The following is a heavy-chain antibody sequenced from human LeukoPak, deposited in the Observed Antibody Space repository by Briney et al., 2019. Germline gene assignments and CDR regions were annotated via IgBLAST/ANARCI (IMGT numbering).Heavy chain of an antibody. J-gene: IGHJ5*02. CDR2: ISYDGSNK. V-gene: IGHV3-30*18. Sequence: PGVSLRLSCAASGFTFSSYGMLRVPQAPGKGLVWVAVISYDGSNKYYADYVKVRFTISRDNSKNTLYLQMNSLRAEDTGVYYCAKSFLTFGGVIERWFDPWGQGTLVTVSS. CDR1: GFTFSSYG. D-gene: IGHD3-16*02. CDR3: AKSFLTFGGVIERWFDP.